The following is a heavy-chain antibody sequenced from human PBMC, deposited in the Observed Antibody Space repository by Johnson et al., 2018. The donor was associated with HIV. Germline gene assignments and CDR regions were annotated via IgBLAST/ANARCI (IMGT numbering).Heavy chain of an antibody. D-gene: IGHD1-26*01. J-gene: IGHJ3*02. CDR2: ISYDGSNN. CDR1: GFTFSSYA. CDR3: ARALVDDAFDI. Sequence: QVQLVESGGGVVQPGRSLRLSCAASGFTFSSYAMHWVRQAPGKGLVWVAVISYDGSNNYYADSVKGRLTISRDNSKNTLYLQMNSLRAEDTAVYYCARALVDDAFDIWGQGTMVTVSS. V-gene: IGHV3-30-3*01.